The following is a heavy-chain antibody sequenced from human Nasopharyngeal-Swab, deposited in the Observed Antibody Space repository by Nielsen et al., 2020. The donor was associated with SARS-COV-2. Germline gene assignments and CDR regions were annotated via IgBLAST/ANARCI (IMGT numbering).Heavy chain of an antibody. CDR3: ARAPGGIQLWLPYRDAFDI. CDR1: GGTFSSYA. V-gene: IGHV1-69*06. J-gene: IGHJ3*02. Sequence: SVQVSCKASGGTFSSYAISWVRQAPGQGLEWMGGIIPIFGTANYAQKFQGRVTITADKSTSTAYMELSSLRSEDTAVYYCARAPGGIQLWLPYRDAFDIWGQGTTVTVSS. D-gene: IGHD5-18*01. CDR2: IIPIFGTA.